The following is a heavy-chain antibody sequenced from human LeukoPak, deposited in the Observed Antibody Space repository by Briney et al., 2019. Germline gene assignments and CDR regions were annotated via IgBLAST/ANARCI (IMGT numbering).Heavy chain of an antibody. J-gene: IGHJ4*02. Sequence: GGSLRLSCAASGFTFSVYYMSWIRQAPGKGLEWVSYISGSSSFTKYADSVKGRFTISRDNAKNSLYLQMSSLRAEDTAVYYCERWFGSGSYYGYWGQGTLVTVSS. CDR1: GFTFSVYY. CDR3: ERWFGSGSYYGY. D-gene: IGHD3-10*01. V-gene: IGHV3-11*03. CDR2: ISGSSSFT.